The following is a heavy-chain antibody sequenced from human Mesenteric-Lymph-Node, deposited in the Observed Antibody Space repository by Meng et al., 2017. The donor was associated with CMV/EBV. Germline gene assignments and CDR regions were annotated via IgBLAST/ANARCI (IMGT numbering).Heavy chain of an antibody. Sequence: SETLSLTCTVSGYSFNSGYYWGWIRQPPGKGLEWIGSIYQSGTTYNNPSLQSRVTMSVDTSKNQFSLKLTSVTAADTAVYYCARLTLLSNWFDPWGQGTLVTVSS. J-gene: IGHJ5*02. CDR2: IYQSGTT. V-gene: IGHV4-38-2*02. CDR3: ARLTLLSNWFDP. D-gene: IGHD2-15*01. CDR1: GYSFNSGYY.